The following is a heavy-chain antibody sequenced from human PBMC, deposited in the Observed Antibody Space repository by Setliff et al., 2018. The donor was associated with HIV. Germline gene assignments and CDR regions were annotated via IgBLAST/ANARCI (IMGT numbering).Heavy chain of an antibody. CDR3: ARSPVPAASYYYYMDV. J-gene: IGHJ6*03. CDR1: GGSFSGYF. CDR2: INQSGST. V-gene: IGHV4-34*01. D-gene: IGHD2-2*01. Sequence: SETLSLTCGVSGGSFSGYFWTWIRQSPGKGLEWIGDINQSGSTNYNPSFKSRVTISVDTPKNQFSLNLTSLTAADTAVYYCARSPVPAASYYYYMDVWGKGTTVTVSS.